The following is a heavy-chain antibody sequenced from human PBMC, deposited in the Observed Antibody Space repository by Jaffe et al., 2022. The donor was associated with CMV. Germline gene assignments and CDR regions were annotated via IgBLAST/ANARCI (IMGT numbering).Heavy chain of an antibody. D-gene: IGHD3-10*01. V-gene: IGHV4-4*07. CDR3: ARDLPIFGTRRAFDI. CDR1: GGSISSYY. Sequence: QVQLQESGPGLVKPSETLSLTCTVSGGSISSYYWSWIRQPAGKGLEWIGRIYTSGSTNYNPSLKSRVTMSVDTSKNQFSLKLSSVTAADTAVYYCARDLPIFGTRRAFDIWGQGTMVTVSS. CDR2: IYTSGST. J-gene: IGHJ3*02.